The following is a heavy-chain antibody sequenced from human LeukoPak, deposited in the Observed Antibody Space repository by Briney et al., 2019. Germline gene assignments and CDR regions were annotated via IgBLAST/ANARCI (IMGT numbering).Heavy chain of an antibody. V-gene: IGHV1-46*01. CDR3: AREGAYYDFWSGYYGGQGNWFDP. D-gene: IGHD3-3*01. CDR2: INPSGGST. Sequence: AASVKVSCKASGYTFTSYYMHWVRQAPGQGLEWMGIINPSGGSTSYAQKFQGRVTMTRDTSTSTVYMELSSLRSEDTAVYYCAREGAYYDFWSGYYGGQGNWFDPWGQGTLVTVSS. CDR1: GYTFTSYY. J-gene: IGHJ5*02.